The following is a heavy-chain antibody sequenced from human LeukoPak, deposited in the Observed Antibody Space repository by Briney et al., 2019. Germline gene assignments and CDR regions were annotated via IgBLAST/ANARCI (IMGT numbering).Heavy chain of an antibody. D-gene: IGHD1-26*01. J-gene: IGHJ4*02. Sequence: GGSLRLSCVASGFTFTHYWIHWVRQAPGEGLVWVSRINMDGSVTRYADSVKGRFTISRDNAKNTVFLQMNSLRAEDTAIYYCARDRGALDFWGQGALVTVSS. CDR1: GFTFTHYW. V-gene: IGHV3-74*01. CDR2: INMDGSVT. CDR3: ARDRGALDF.